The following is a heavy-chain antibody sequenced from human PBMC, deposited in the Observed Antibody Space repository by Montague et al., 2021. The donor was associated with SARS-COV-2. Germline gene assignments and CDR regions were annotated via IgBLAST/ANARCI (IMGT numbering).Heavy chain of an antibody. Sequence: SETLSLTCDVSRDSVGRATYYWAWIRKPPGRGLEWIGCIYYSGSTMYNPSLKSRVTMSVDTSKNQFSLHLNLVTAADTAVYYCASRLTGLEPPFDPWGQGTLVIVSS. CDR2: IYYSGST. CDR1: RDSVGRATYY. D-gene: IGHD1-1*01. V-gene: IGHV4-39*01. J-gene: IGHJ5*02. CDR3: ASRLTGLEPPFDP.